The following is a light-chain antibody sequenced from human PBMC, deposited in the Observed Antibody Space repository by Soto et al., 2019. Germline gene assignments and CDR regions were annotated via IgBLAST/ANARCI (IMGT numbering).Light chain of an antibody. V-gene: IGKV1-5*03. CDR2: KAS. CDR1: QSISSW. J-gene: IGKJ1*01. CDR3: QQYSGFSRA. Sequence: DIKMTQSRSTLSASVGDRVTITCRASQSISSWLAWYRQKPGKAPKLLIYKASTLESGVPSRFSGSASGTEFTLTISSLQPDDFATYYCQQYSGFSRAFGQGTKVDIK.